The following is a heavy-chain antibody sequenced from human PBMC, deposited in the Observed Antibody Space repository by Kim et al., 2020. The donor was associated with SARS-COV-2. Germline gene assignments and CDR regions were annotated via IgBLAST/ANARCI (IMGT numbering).Heavy chain of an antibody. D-gene: IGHD5-18*01. CDR1: GYTFTSYY. CDR2: INPSGGST. V-gene: IGHV1-46*01. J-gene: IGHJ6*02. Sequence: ASVKVSCKASGYTFTSYYMHWVRQAPGQGLEWMGIINPSGGSTSYAQKFQGRVTMTRDTSTSTVYMELSSLRSEDTAVYYCARDGFEDIQPAYYYGMDVWGQGTTVTVSS. CDR3: ARDGFEDIQPAYYYGMDV.